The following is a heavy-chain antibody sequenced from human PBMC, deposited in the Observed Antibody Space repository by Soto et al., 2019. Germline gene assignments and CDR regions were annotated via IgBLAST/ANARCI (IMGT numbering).Heavy chain of an antibody. CDR1: GFPFTSYG. J-gene: IGHJ4*02. CDR3: VGGQYYFDY. D-gene: IGHD3-10*01. CDR2: ISYDGSDK. V-gene: IGHV3-30*03. Sequence: QVQLVESGGGVVQPGRSLRLSGAASGFPFTSYGMHWVREGPDKGLEWVAIISYDGSDKYYADSVKGRFTISRDNSKNTLYLQMNSLRPEDTALYDCVGGQYYFDYRGQGTLVIVSS.